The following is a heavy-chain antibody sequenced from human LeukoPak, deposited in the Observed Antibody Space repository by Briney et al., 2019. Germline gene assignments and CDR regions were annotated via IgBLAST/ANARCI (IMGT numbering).Heavy chain of an antibody. CDR2: ISAYNGNT. CDR3: ARFQITKVRGVIITRPHGIDY. D-gene: IGHD3-10*01. J-gene: IGHJ4*02. Sequence: GASVKVSCKASGYTFTSYGISWVRQAPGQGLEWMGWISAYNGNTNYAQKLQGRVTMTTDTSTSTAYMELRSLRSDDTAVYYCARFQITKVRGVIITRPHGIDYWGQGTLVTVSS. V-gene: IGHV1-18*01. CDR1: GYTFTSYG.